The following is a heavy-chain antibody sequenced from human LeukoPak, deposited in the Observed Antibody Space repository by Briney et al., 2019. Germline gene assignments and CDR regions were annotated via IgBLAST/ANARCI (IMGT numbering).Heavy chain of an antibody. J-gene: IGHJ4*02. CDR1: GFTFSSYA. Sequence: GGSLRLSCAASGFTFSSYAVSWVRQAPGKGLEWVSAISGSGGSTYYADSVKGRFTISRDNSKNTLYLQMNSLRAEDTAVYYCAKVLSPMIVVVNHLSTAHWGQGTLVTVSS. V-gene: IGHV3-23*01. CDR3: AKVLSPMIVVVNHLSTAH. CDR2: ISGSGGST. D-gene: IGHD3-22*01.